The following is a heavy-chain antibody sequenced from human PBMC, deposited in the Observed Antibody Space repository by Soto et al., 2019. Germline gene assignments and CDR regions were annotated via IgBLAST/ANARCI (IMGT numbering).Heavy chain of an antibody. CDR1: GGSIDSRTYY. D-gene: IGHD3-22*01. CDR3: ARHSTGYYYSWFDP. V-gene: IGHV4-39*01. Sequence: PSETMSLTCTVSGGSIDSRTYYWGWISQPPGKGLEWIGSIFYNGNTFYNPSLKSRITISVDTSKNQFSLKLSSVTAADTAVYYCARHSTGYYYSWFDPWGQGTLVTVSS. CDR2: IFYNGNT. J-gene: IGHJ5*02.